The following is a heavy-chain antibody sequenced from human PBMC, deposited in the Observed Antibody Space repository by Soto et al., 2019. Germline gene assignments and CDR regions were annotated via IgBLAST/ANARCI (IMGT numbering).Heavy chain of an antibody. CDR3: ARDPGSGSSDY. CDR1: GGSFSGYY. D-gene: IGHD3-10*01. J-gene: IGHJ4*02. Sequence: PSVTLSLTCAVDGGSFSGYYWSWIRQPPGEGLEWIGEINHSGSTNYNPSLKSRVTISVDTSKHQSSLKLSSVTAADTAVYYCARDPGSGSSDYWGQGTLVTVSS. CDR2: INHSGST. V-gene: IGHV4-34*01.